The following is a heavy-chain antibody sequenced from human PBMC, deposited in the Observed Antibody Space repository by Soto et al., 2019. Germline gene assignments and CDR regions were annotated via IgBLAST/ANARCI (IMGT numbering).Heavy chain of an antibody. CDR1: GFTFSSYG. D-gene: IGHD3-22*01. CDR2: ISYDGSNK. J-gene: IGHJ4*02. Sequence: GGSLRLSCAASGFTFSSYGMHWVRQAPGKGLEWVAVISYDGSNKYYADSVKGRFTISRDNSKSTLYLQMNSLRAEDTAVYYCAKVGGYDSSGYSDYWGQGTLVTVSS. V-gene: IGHV3-30*18. CDR3: AKVGGYDSSGYSDY.